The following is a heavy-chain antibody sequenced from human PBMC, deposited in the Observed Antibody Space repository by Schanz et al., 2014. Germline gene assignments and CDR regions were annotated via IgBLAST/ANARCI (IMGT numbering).Heavy chain of an antibody. CDR2: IYYSGST. V-gene: IGHV4-39*01. CDR3: ARLWGGWRIPDY. D-gene: IGHD6-19*01. J-gene: IGHJ4*02. CDR1: GDSISSTSYY. Sequence: QLQMQESGPGLVKPSETLSLTCSVSGDSISSTSYYWGWIRQPPGKGLEWIGSIYYSGSTYYNAPLRSRVTISVDTSKNHSSLKLNSVTAADSAVYYCARLWGGWRIPDYWGQGTLVTVSS.